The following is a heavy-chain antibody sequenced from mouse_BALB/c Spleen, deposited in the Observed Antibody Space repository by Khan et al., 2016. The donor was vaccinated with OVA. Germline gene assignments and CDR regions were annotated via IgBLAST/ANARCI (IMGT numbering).Heavy chain of an antibody. V-gene: IGHV1-7*01. CDR2: INPTTGYT. J-gene: IGHJ2*01. D-gene: IGHD1-1*01. CDR3: ARRGLRWDFDY. Sequence: QVQLQQPGAELAKPGASVKMSCKASGYTFINYWMNWVKQRPGQGLEWIGYINPTTGYTEYNLKFKDKATLTADKSSSTAHMQLSSLTSEDSAVYYGARRGLRWDFDYWGQGTTLTVSS. CDR1: GYTFINYW.